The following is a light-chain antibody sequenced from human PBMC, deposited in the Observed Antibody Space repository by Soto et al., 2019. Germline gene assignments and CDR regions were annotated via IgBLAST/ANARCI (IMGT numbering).Light chain of an antibody. CDR1: QSVSSD. CDR2: GAS. CDR3: HQYGSSPAT. Sequence: EIVLTQSPATLSLSPGEIAALSCSAIQSVSSDLAWYQQKPGQAPRLLIYGASSRATGIPDRFSGSGSGTDFTLTISRLEPEDFAVYYCHQYGSSPATFGQGTKVDIK. V-gene: IGKV3-20*01. J-gene: IGKJ1*01.